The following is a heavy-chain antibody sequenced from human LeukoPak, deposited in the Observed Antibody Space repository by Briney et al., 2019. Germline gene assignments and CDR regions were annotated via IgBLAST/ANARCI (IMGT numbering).Heavy chain of an antibody. CDR1: GFTFSSYG. D-gene: IGHD4-17*01. CDR3: AKVWGPTVRGMDV. V-gene: IGHV3-30*18. CDR2: ISYDGSNK. J-gene: IGHJ6*02. Sequence: GGSLRLSCAASGFTFSSYGMHWVRQAPGKGLEWVAVISYDGSNKYYADSVKGRFTISRGNSKNTLYLQMNSLRAEDTAVYYCAKVWGPTVRGMDVWGQGTTVTVSS.